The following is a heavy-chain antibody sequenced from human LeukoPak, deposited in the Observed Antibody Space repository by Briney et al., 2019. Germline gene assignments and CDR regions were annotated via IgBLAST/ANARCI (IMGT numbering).Heavy chain of an antibody. CDR1: GGTFSSYA. CDR2: INTYKGNA. V-gene: IGHV1-18*01. Sequence: ASVKVSCKASGGTFSSYAISWVRQAPGQGLEWMGWINTYKGNANYAQKIQGRFTMTTDTSTSTVYMELRSLRSDDTAVYYCVKDFHLFTFYDTFDIWGQGTMVTVFS. CDR3: VKDFHLFTFYDTFDI. D-gene: IGHD2/OR15-2a*01. J-gene: IGHJ3*02.